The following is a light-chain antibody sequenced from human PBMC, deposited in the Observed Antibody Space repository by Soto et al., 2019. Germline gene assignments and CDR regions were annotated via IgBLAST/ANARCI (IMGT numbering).Light chain of an antibody. V-gene: IGLV1-51*01. CDR2: DNN. CDR3: ATWDHSLTGEV. J-gene: IGLJ2*01. Sequence: QSVFTQPPSVSAAPGQKVTISCSGSSSNIGHNYVSWYQQLPGTAPKLLIYDNNKRPSGIPDRFSGSKSGTSGTLDITGLQTGDEADYYCATWDHSLTGEVFGGGTQLTVL. CDR1: SSNIGHNY.